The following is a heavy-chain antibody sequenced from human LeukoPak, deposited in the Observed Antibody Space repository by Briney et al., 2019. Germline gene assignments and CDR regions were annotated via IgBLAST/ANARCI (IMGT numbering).Heavy chain of an antibody. CDR2: IYSGGST. CDR1: GFTVSSNY. CDR3: ATGAVQVGAFDM. D-gene: IGHD1-26*01. J-gene: IGHJ3*02. V-gene: IGHV3-66*01. Sequence: GGSLRLSCAVSGFTVSSNYMSWVRQAPGKGLEWVSLIYSGGSTYYADSAKGRFTISRDNSKNTLYLHMNSLRAEDSAVYYCATGAVQVGAFDMWGQGTIVTVSS.